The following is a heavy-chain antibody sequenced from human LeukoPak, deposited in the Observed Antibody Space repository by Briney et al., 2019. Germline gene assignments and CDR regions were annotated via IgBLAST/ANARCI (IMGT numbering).Heavy chain of an antibody. CDR3: ARVEWEPLPLGAFDI. CDR2: IKQDGSEK. J-gene: IGHJ3*02. CDR1: GFTFSSYW. Sequence: PGGSLRLSCAASGFTFSSYWMSWVRQAPGKGLEWVANIKQDGSEKYYVDSVKGRFTVSRDNAKNSLYLQMNSLRAEDTAVYYCARVEWEPLPLGAFDIWGQGTMVTVSS. V-gene: IGHV3-7*01. D-gene: IGHD1-26*01.